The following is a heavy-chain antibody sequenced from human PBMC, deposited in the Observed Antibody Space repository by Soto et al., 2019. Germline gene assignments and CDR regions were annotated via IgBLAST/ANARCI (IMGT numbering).Heavy chain of an antibody. CDR2: TNYRSKWYH. D-gene: IGHD4-17*01. V-gene: IGHV6-1*01. J-gene: IGHJ6*02. CDR3: VRSKTVTRGYGMDV. CDR1: GDSVSSNNVA. Sequence: QVQLQQSGPGLVKPSQTLSLTCAISGDSVSSNNVAWNWIRQSPSRGLEWLGRTNYRSKWYHDYTVSVKSRITINPDTSKNQFSLQLNAVTPEDTAVYYCVRSKTVTRGYGMDVWGQGTTVTVSS.